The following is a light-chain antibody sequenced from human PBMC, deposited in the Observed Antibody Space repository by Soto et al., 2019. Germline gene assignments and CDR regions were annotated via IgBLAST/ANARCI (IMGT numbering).Light chain of an antibody. CDR3: QQYNNWPRAT. Sequence: LSVSPWEIATLSCRSSQSISSNLAWYQQKPGQAPRLLMFRTSSRATGFPARFSGSGSGTEFNLTISSLQSEDFGVYYCQQYNNWPRATLGGGTKVDIK. CDR2: RTS. V-gene: IGKV3-15*01. CDR1: QSISSN. J-gene: IGKJ4*01.